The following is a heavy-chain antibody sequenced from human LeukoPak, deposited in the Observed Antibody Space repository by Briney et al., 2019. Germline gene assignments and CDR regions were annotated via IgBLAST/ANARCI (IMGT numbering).Heavy chain of an antibody. CDR3: ARGSSWPPGGGHFDY. CDR2: IYYSGST. V-gene: IGHV4-39*07. Sequence: SETLSLTCTVSGGSISSSSYYWGWIRQPPGKGLEWIGSIYYSGSTYYNPSLKSRVTISVDTSKNQFSLKLSSVTAADTAVYYCARGSSWPPGGGHFDYWGQGTLVTVSS. J-gene: IGHJ4*02. CDR1: GGSISSSSYY. D-gene: IGHD6-13*01.